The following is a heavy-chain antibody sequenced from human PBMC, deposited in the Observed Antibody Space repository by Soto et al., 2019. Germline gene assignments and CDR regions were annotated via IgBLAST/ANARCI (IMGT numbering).Heavy chain of an antibody. V-gene: IGHV3-9*01. D-gene: IGHD6-19*01. Sequence: EVQLVESGGGLVQPGRSLRLSCAASGFTFDDYAMHWVRQAPGKGLEWVSGISWNSGSIGYADSVKGRFTISRDNAKNSLYLQMNSLRAEDTALYYCAKDTKTGIAGAGTSPLYWGQGTLVTVSS. CDR3: AKDTKTGIAGAGTSPLY. CDR1: GFTFDDYA. J-gene: IGHJ4*02. CDR2: ISWNSGSI.